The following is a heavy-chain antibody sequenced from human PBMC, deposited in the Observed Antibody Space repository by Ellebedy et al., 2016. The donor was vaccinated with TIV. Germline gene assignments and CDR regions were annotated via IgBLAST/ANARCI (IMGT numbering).Heavy chain of an antibody. Sequence: GGSLRLXXAASGFTFSSYSMNWVRQAPGKGLEWVSDISGSGGSTSYADSVKGRFTISRDNSKNSLYLQMNSLRAEDTALYYCAKDKERVRGVMDYWGQGTLVTVSS. V-gene: IGHV3-43*02. J-gene: IGHJ4*02. CDR2: ISGSGGST. D-gene: IGHD3-10*01. CDR1: GFTFSSYS. CDR3: AKDKERVRGVMDY.